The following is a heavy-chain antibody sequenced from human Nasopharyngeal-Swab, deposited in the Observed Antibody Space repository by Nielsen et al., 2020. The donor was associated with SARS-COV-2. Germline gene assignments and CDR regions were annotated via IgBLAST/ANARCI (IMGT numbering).Heavy chain of an antibody. CDR2: IYYSGST. Sequence: SETLSLTCTVSGGSISSYYWSWIRQPPGKGLEWIGDIYYSGSTNYNPSLKSRVTISVDTSKNQFSLKLSSVTAADTAVYYCARHGPQYCSGGSCYSGTQNYYYYYMDVWGKGTTVTVSS. J-gene: IGHJ6*03. CDR3: ARHGPQYCSGGSCYSGTQNYYYYYMDV. V-gene: IGHV4-59*08. D-gene: IGHD2-15*01. CDR1: GGSISSYY.